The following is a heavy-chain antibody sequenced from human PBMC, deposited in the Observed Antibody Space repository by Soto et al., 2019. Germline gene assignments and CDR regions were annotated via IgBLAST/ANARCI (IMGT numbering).Heavy chain of an antibody. CDR2: IRSKANSYAT. Sequence: EVQLVESGGGLVQPGGSLKLSCAASGFTFSGSAMHWVRQASGKGLEWVGRIRSKANSYATAYAASVKGRFTISRDDSKNTADLQMNSLKTEDTAVYYCTRQVGATSGPYWGQGTLVTVSS. J-gene: IGHJ4*02. CDR3: TRQVGATSGPY. D-gene: IGHD1-26*01. V-gene: IGHV3-73*02. CDR1: GFTFSGSA.